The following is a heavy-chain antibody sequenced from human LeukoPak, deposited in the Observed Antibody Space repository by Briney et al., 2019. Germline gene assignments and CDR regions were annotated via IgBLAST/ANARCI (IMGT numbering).Heavy chain of an antibody. CDR2: IIPIFGTA. D-gene: IGHD3-22*01. J-gene: IGHJ4*02. Sequence: GASVKVSCKASGGTFSSYAISWVRQAPGQGLEWMGGIIPIFGTADYAQKFQGRVTITTDESTSTAYMELSSLRSEDTAVYYCASDDYYDSSGYYYSCAYWGQGTLVTVSS. CDR3: ASDDYYDSSGYYYSCAY. CDR1: GGTFSSYA. V-gene: IGHV1-69*05.